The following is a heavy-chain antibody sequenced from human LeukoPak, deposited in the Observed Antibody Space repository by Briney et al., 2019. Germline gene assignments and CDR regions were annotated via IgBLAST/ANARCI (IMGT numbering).Heavy chain of an antibody. V-gene: IGHV3-23*01. CDR2: ISGSGGST. CDR3: AKDRYYYDSSGYPFDY. CDR1: GFTFSSYA. J-gene: IGHJ4*02. D-gene: IGHD3-22*01. Sequence: GGSLRLSCAASGFTFSSYAMSWVRQAPGKGLEWVSAISGSGGSTYYADSVKGRFTISRDNSKNTLYLQMNSLRAEDTAVYYCAKDRYYYDSSGYPFDYWGQETLVTVSS.